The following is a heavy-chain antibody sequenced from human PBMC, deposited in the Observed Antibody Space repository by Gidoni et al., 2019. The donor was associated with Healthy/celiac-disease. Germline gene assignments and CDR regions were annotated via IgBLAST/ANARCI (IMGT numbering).Heavy chain of an antibody. Sequence: QVQLQESGPGLVKPSGTLSLTCAVSGGSISSSTWWSWVRQHPGKGLEWIGEIYHSGSTNYNPSLKSRVTISVDKSKNQFSRKLSSVTAADTAVYYCARKVADHTAGYFQHWGQGTLVTVSS. D-gene: IGHD6-19*01. CDR2: IYHSGST. CDR1: GGSISSSTW. CDR3: ARKVADHTAGYFQH. V-gene: IGHV4-4*02. J-gene: IGHJ1*01.